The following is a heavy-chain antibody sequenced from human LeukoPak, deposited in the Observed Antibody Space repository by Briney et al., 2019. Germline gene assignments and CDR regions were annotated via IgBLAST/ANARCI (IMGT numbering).Heavy chain of an antibody. V-gene: IGHV4-59*08. D-gene: IGHD2-15*01. Sequence: SETLSLTCSVSGGSITSYYWSWIRQPPGKGLEWIGYIYYNGSTKYSPSLKSRVTISVDTSKNQFFLKLRSVTAADTAVYYCARRGGLYCSGGRCYHYYFDYWGQGTLVTVSS. J-gene: IGHJ4*02. CDR2: IYYNGST. CDR3: ARRGGLYCSGGRCYHYYFDY. CDR1: GGSITSYY.